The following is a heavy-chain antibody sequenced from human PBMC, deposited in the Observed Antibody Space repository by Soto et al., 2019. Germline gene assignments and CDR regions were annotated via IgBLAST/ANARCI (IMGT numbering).Heavy chain of an antibody. V-gene: IGHV3-7*01. CDR1: GFTFSAYA. D-gene: IGHD3-10*01. CDR2: ISPDESDK. CDR3: ATLRGEY. Sequence: GGSLRLSCAASGFTFSAYAMSWVRQAPGEGLEWVANISPDESDKYYADSVRGRFTISRDNAKNSLYLQLSSLRADDTAVYYCATLRGEYWGRGTLVTVSS. J-gene: IGHJ4*02.